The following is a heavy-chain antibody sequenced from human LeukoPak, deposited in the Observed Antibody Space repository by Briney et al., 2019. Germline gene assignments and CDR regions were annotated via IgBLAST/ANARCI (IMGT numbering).Heavy chain of an antibody. CDR2: IYPGDSDT. V-gene: IGHV5-51*01. Sequence: GESLKISCKSFGYTFNSYWIGWVRQMPGKGLEWMGIIYPGDSDTRYSPSFQGQVTISADKSISTAYLQWSSLKASDTAMYYCARGNAFDIWGQGTMVTVSS. CDR3: ARGNAFDI. CDR1: GYTFNSYW. J-gene: IGHJ3*02.